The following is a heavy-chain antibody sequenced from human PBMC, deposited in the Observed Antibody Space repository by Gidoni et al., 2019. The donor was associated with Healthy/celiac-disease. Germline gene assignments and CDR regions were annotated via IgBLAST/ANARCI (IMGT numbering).Heavy chain of an antibody. V-gene: IGHV1-69*01. Sequence: QVQLVQSGSEVKKPGSSVKVSCKASGGTFRSYAISWVRQAPRQGLEWMGGIIPIFGTANYAQKFQGRVTITADESTSTAYMELSSLRSEDTAVYYCARDLIAVAAPSGSYDYWGQGTLVTVSS. CDR1: GGTFRSYA. CDR2: IIPIFGTA. CDR3: ARDLIAVAAPSGSYDY. J-gene: IGHJ4*02. D-gene: IGHD1-26*01.